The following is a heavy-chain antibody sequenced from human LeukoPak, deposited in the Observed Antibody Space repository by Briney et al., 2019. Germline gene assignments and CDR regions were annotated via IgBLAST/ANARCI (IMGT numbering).Heavy chain of an antibody. Sequence: GGSLRLSCAASGFTFSNAWMSWVRQAPGKGLEWVGRIKSKTDGGTTDYAAPVKGRFTTSRDDSNNTLYLQMNSLRAEDTAVYYCAKSPGTVSTHFDYWGQGTLVTVSS. CDR2: IKSKTDGGTT. J-gene: IGHJ4*02. V-gene: IGHV3-15*01. CDR1: GFTFSNAW. CDR3: AKSPGTVSTHFDY. D-gene: IGHD1-14*01.